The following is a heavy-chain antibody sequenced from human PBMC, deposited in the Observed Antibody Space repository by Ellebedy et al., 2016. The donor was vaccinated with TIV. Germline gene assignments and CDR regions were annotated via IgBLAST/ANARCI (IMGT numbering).Heavy chain of an antibody. D-gene: IGHD6-13*01. CDR1: GFTFSSYS. V-gene: IGHV3-21*01. J-gene: IGHJ6*02. CDR3: ARDLKVAAAGTTLYYYYGMDV. Sequence: GGSLRLSCAASGFTFSSYSMNWVRQAPGKGLEWVSSISSSRSYIYYADSVKGRFTISRDNAKNSLYLQMNSRRAEDTAVYYCARDLKVAAAGTTLYYYYGMDVWGQGTTVTVSS. CDR2: ISSSRSYI.